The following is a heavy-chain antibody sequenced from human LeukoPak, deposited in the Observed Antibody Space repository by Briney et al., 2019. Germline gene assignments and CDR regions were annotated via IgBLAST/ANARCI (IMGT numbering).Heavy chain of an antibody. J-gene: IGHJ4*02. CDR3: ARDQERGYSFSFA. CDR1: GFIVSGDF. CDR2: IYSDGST. V-gene: IGHV3-66*01. Sequence: PGGSLRLSCAASGFIVSGDFMSWVRQAPGKGLEWVSVIYSDGSTYYADSVKGRFTISRDNSKNTLYLQMNSLRAEDTAVYYCARDQERGYSFSFAWGQGTLVTVSS. D-gene: IGHD1-1*01.